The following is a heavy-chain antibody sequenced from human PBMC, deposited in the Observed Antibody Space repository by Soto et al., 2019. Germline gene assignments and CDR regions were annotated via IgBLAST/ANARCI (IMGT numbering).Heavy chain of an antibody. D-gene: IGHD3-10*01. CDR1: GFTFSSYG. CDR3: ARGGSGSYLWDWFDP. J-gene: IGHJ5*02. CDR2: IWYDGSNK. Sequence: GGSLRLSCAASGFTFSSYGMHWVRQAPGKGLEWVAVIWYDGSNKYYADSVKGRFTISRDNSKNTLYLQMNSLRAEDTAVYYCARGGSGSYLWDWFDPWGQGTLVTVSS. V-gene: IGHV3-33*01.